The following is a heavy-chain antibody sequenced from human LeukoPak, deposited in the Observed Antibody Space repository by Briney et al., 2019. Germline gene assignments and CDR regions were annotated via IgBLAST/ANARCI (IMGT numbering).Heavy chain of an antibody. CDR1: GYCFTTYW. J-gene: IGHJ6*02. Sequence: GESLKISCKGSGYCFTTYWIGWVRRMPGKGLEWMGFIYPGDSDIRYSPSFQGQVTISADKSISTAYLQWSSLKASDTAMYYCARHTPLGNYYAMDVWGQGTTVTVSS. CDR3: ARHTPLGNYYAMDV. CDR2: IYPGDSDI. V-gene: IGHV5-51*01.